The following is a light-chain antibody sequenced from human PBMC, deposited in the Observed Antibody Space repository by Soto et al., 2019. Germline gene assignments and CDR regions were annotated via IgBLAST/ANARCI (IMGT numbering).Light chain of an antibody. Sequence: VVMTQAPATLYSSTGERDTLAYRASQSVISSLAWDHQKPCQAPRLLIYGASTRATGIPDRFSGSGSETEFPLTSSSLQAEDFAIYYCQQYNNLWTFGQGTKVEIK. J-gene: IGKJ1*01. CDR3: QQYNNLWT. CDR2: GAS. V-gene: IGKV3-15*01. CDR1: QSVISS.